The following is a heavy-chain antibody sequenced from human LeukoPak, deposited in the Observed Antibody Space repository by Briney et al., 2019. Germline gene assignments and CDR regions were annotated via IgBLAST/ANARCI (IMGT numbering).Heavy chain of an antibody. CDR3: AKASGYSSNTGYY. V-gene: IGHV3-53*01. D-gene: IGHD6-13*01. CDR1: GFTVSSNY. J-gene: IGHJ4*02. Sequence: PGGSLRLSCAASGFTVSSNYMSWVRQAPGKGLEWVSVIYSGGSTYYADSVKGRFSISRDNSKNTLYLQMNSLRAEDTAVYYCAKASGYSSNTGYYWGQGTLVTVSS. CDR2: IYSGGST.